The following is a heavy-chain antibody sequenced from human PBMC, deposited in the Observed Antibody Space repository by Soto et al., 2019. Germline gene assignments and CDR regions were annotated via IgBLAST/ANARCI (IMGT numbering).Heavy chain of an antibody. D-gene: IGHD2-15*01. J-gene: IGHJ4*02. V-gene: IGHV5-51*01. CDR3: ARHEEYCSGGSCYSGENY. Sequence: GESLKISCKGSGYSFTSYWIGWVRQMPGKGLEWMGIIYPGDSDTRYSPSFQGQVTISADKSISTAYLQWSSLKASDTAMYYCARHEEYCSGGSCYSGENYWGQGTLVTVSS. CDR1: GYSFTSYW. CDR2: IYPGDSDT.